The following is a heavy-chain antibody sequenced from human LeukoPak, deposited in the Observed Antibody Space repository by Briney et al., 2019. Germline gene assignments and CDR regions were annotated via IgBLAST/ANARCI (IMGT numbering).Heavy chain of an antibody. CDR2: ISGSGDNT. V-gene: IGHV3-23*01. CDR1: GFTFSSYA. J-gene: IGHJ4*02. Sequence: GGSLRLSCAASGFTFSSYAVSWVRQAPGKGLEWVSGISGSGDNTYYADSVKGRFTISRDNSKNTLYVQVNSLGTEDTAAYYCAKGSYYDSSGSFYFDYWGQGTLVTVSS. D-gene: IGHD3-22*01. CDR3: AKGSYYDSSGSFYFDY.